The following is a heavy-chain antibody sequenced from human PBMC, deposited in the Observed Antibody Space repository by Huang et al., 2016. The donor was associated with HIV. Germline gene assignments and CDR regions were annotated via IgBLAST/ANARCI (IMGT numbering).Heavy chain of an antibody. V-gene: IGHV4-39*01. CDR3: ARHREGPVAYYSGWGSHLNYMDV. J-gene: IGHJ6*03. CDR2: IYYKGGT. Sequence: QLLLQESGPGLVKPSEALALTCAVSGGSIRSSDYHWGWIRQPPGKGLEGIGSIYYKGGTHISPSLRSRVTIAVDTSKNRFFLNLTSMTAADTAVYYCARHREGPVAYYSGWGSHLNYMDVWGRGRTVVVSS. CDR1: GGSIRSSDYH. D-gene: IGHD3-10*01.